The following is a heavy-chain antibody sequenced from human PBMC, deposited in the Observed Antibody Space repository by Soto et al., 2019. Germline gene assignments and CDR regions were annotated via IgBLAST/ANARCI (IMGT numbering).Heavy chain of an antibody. D-gene: IGHD3-3*01. CDR2: IYPGDSDT. CDR1: GYSFTSYW. CDR3: AKKVTIYAVDPADY. Sequence: PGESLKISCKGSGYSFTSYWIGWVRQMPGKGLEWMGIIYPGDSDTRYSPSFQGQVTISRDNSKNTLYLQMNSLRAEDTAVYFCAKKVTIYAVDPADYWGQGTQVTVSS. V-gene: IGHV5-51*01. J-gene: IGHJ4*02.